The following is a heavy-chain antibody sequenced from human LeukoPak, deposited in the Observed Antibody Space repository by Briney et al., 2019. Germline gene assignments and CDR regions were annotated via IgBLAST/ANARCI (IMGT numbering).Heavy chain of an antibody. J-gene: IGHJ4*02. CDR1: GGSISGYF. CDR2: VHYSGST. CDR3: ARYGITIVRGGKYYFHS. D-gene: IGHD3-10*01. V-gene: IGHV4-59*08. Sequence: PSKTLSLTCTVSGGSISGYFWSWIRQPPGKRLEWIGYVHYSGSTNYNPSLNSRVTISVDTSKNQFSLRLRSVTAEDTAVYYCARYGITIVRGGKYYFHSWGQGTLVTVSS.